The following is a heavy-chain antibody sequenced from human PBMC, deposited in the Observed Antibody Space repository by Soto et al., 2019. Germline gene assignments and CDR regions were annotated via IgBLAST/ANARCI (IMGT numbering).Heavy chain of an antibody. V-gene: IGHV1-8*01. CDR2: MNPNSGNT. CDR3: ARGPVASIGSSWDNFDY. Sequence: QVQLVQSGAEVKKPGASVKVSCKASGYTFTSYDINWVRQATGQGLEWMGWMNPNSGNTGYAQKFQGRVTMTRNTAISTAYMELSSLRSEDTAVYYCARGPVASIGSSWDNFDYWGQGTLVTVSS. CDR1: GYTFTSYD. D-gene: IGHD6-13*01. J-gene: IGHJ4*02.